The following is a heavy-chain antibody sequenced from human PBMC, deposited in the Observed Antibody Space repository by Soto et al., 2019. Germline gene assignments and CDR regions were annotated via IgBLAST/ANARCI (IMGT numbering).Heavy chain of an antibody. CDR3: AKYNSSRYCFDY. V-gene: IGHV3-23*01. Sequence: PGGSLRLSCAASGFTFSSYAMSWVRQAPGKGLEWVSAISGSGGSTYYADSVKGRFTISRDNSKDTLYLQMNSLRAEDTAIYFCAKYNSSRYCFDYWGQGTLVTVSS. CDR1: GFTFSSYA. J-gene: IGHJ4*02. CDR2: ISGSGGST. D-gene: IGHD1-20*01.